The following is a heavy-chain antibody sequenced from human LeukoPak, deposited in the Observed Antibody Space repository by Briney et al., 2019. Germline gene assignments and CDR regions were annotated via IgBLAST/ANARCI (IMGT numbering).Heavy chain of an antibody. Sequence: GESLKISCKGSGYSFTSYWIGWVRQVPGKGLEWMGIIYPGDSDTRYSPSFQGQVTISADKSISTAYLQWSSLKASDTAMYYCARGEIAAAANSGAFDVWGQGTMVIVSS. J-gene: IGHJ3*01. D-gene: IGHD6-13*01. CDR3: ARGEIAAAANSGAFDV. CDR2: IYPGDSDT. CDR1: GYSFTSYW. V-gene: IGHV5-51*01.